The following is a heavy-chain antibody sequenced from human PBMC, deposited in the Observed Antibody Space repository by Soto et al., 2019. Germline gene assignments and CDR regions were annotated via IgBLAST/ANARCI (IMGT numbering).Heavy chain of an antibody. CDR2: IWYDGSNK. D-gene: IGHD6-13*01. CDR3: ARDRRQPEAKYYYYMDV. Sequence: GGSLRLSCAASGFTFSSYGMHWVRQAPGKGLEWVAVIWYDGSNKYYADSVKGRFTISRDNSKNTLYLQMNSLRAEDTAVYYCARDRRQPEAKYYYYMDVWGKGTTVTVSS. J-gene: IGHJ6*03. V-gene: IGHV3-33*01. CDR1: GFTFSSYG.